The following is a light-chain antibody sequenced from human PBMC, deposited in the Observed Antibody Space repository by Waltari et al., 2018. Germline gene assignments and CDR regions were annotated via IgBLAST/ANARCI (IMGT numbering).Light chain of an antibody. Sequence: DLVMTRSPDSPAVSLGDRATINCKSSQSVLYSSNTKNHLTWYQQKPGQTPKLLIYWASTRKSAVPNRFSVRGSETDFTLSISSLQADAVAVYYCQKYYSTPDTFGQGPKLKIK. V-gene: IGKV4-1*01. CDR1: QSVLYSSNTKNH. CDR3: QKYYSTPDT. CDR2: WAS. J-gene: IGKJ2*01.